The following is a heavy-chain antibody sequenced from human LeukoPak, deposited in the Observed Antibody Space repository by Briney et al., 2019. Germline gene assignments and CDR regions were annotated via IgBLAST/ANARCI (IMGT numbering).Heavy chain of an antibody. Sequence: SQTLSLTCTVSGGSISSGSYYWSWIRQPAGKGLEWIGRIYTSGSTNYNPSLKSRVTISVDTSKNQFSLKLSSVTAADTAVYYCARVDTAMVGVWGQGTLVTVSS. V-gene: IGHV4-61*02. CDR3: ARVDTAMVGV. CDR2: IYTSGST. D-gene: IGHD5-18*01. J-gene: IGHJ4*02. CDR1: GGSISSGSYY.